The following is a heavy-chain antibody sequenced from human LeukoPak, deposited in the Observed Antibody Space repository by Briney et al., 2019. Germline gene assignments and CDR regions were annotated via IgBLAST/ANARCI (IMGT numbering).Heavy chain of an antibody. CDR2: IYYSGST. CDR1: GGSISSSSYY. CDR3: ARARGSYYYYYMDV. Sequence: PSETLSLTCTVSGGSISSSSYYWGWIRQPPGKGLEWIGSIYYSGSTYYNPSLKSRVTISVGTSKNQFSLKLSSVAAADTAVYYCARARGSYYYYYMDVWGKGTTVTVSS. D-gene: IGHD5-12*01. V-gene: IGHV4-39*01. J-gene: IGHJ6*03.